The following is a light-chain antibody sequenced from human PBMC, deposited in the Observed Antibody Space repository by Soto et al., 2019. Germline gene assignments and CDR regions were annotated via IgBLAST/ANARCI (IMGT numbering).Light chain of an antibody. CDR1: QDISNY. CDR3: KKNNSPPYT. Sequence: DIQMTQSPSSLSASVGDRVTITCQASQDISNYLNWYQQKPGKAPKLLIYDASNLETGVPSTFSESESGKYFTFTISTRQPKEIKTYYGKKNNSPPYTFGRGTKL. CDR2: DAS. J-gene: IGKJ2*01. V-gene: IGKV1-33*01.